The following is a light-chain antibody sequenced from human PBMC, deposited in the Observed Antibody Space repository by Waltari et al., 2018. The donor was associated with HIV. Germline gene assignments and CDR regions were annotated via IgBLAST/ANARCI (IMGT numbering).Light chain of an antibody. CDR3: RLYHGAAQV. J-gene: IGLJ2*01. V-gene: IGLV7-43*01. Sequence: QTVVPQEPSLTVSPGGTVTLTCASSAGAVTRNHSPNWFQPQPGQDPRALIHRTGSKHSWTPARFSGSLLGGKAALTVSGVQPEDEAEYFCRLYHGAAQVFGGGTKLTVL. CDR1: AGAVTRNHS. CDR2: RTG.